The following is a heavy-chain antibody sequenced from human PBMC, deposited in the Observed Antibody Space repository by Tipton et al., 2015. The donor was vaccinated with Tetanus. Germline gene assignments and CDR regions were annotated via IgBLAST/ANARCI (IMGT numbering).Heavy chain of an antibody. CDR1: GFTFSSYE. CDR2: ISRSGSTT. D-gene: IGHD2-2*01. V-gene: IGHV3-48*03. Sequence: SLRLSCEASGFTFSSYEMNWVRQAPGKGLEWVSDISRSGSTTSYAGPVKGRFTISRDNAKNSLYLQMNSLGAEDTAAYYCARIIADCSSSSCSKQTLYYGMDVWGRGTTVTVSS. CDR3: ARIIADCSSSSCSKQTLYYGMDV. J-gene: IGHJ6*02.